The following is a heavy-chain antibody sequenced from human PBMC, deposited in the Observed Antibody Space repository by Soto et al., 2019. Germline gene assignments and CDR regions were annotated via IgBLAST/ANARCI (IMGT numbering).Heavy chain of an antibody. D-gene: IGHD3-10*01. J-gene: IGHJ6*02. Sequence: QVQLQESGPGLVKPSGTLSLTCAVSGGSISSSNWWSWVRQPPGKGLEWIGEIYHSGSTNYNPSLTSRVTISVDKAKNQFALKLSAVTAADTAVYYCARGVLWFGEPYNGMDVWGQGTTVTVSS. CDR1: GGSISSSNW. CDR3: ARGVLWFGEPYNGMDV. V-gene: IGHV4-4*02. CDR2: IYHSGST.